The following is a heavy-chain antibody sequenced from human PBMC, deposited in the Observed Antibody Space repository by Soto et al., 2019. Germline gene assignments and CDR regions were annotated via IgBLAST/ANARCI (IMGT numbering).Heavy chain of an antibody. CDR2: TRNKANSYTT. Sequence: EVQLVESGGGLVQPGGSLRLSCAASGFTFSDHYMDWVRQAPGKGLEWVGRTRNKANSYTTEYAASVKGRFTISRDDSKNSLYLQMNSLKTEDTAVYYCARERAIVVVVAPPDAFDIWGQGTMVTVSS. D-gene: IGHD2-15*01. CDR1: GFTFSDHY. CDR3: ARERAIVVVVAPPDAFDI. J-gene: IGHJ3*02. V-gene: IGHV3-72*01.